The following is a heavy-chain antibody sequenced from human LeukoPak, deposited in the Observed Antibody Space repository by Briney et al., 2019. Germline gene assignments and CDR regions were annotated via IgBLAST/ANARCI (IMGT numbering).Heavy chain of an antibody. J-gene: IGHJ5*02. V-gene: IGHV4-34*01. CDR3: ASSTSRRRFDP. CDR1: GGSFSGYY. CDR2: INHSGST. Sequence: SETLSLTCAVYGGSFSGYYWSWIRQPPGKGLEWIGEINHSGSTNYNPSLKSRITISVDTSKNQFSLKLSSVTAADTAVYYCASSTSRRRFDPWGQGTLVAVSS. D-gene: IGHD2-2*01.